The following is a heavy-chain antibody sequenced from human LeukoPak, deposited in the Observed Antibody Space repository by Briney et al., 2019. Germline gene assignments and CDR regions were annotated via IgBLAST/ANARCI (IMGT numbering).Heavy chain of an antibody. V-gene: IGHV3-7*01. CDR2: IKQDGSEK. D-gene: IGHD6-19*01. Sequence: GGSLRLSCAASGFTSSNYWMSWVRQAPRKGLEWVANIKQDGSEKYYVDSVKGRFTISRDNAKNSLYLQMNSLRAEDTAVYYCARDRGSSGWYEFDYWGQGTLVTDPS. J-gene: IGHJ4*02. CDR1: GFTSSNYW. CDR3: ARDRGSSGWYEFDY.